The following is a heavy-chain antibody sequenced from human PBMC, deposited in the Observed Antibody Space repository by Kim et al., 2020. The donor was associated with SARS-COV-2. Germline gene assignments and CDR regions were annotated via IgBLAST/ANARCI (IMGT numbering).Heavy chain of an antibody. CDR2: VNSDGSST. D-gene: IGHD3-16*01. Sequence: GGSLRLSCVASGFTFSSYWMHWVRQAPGNGLVWVSRVNSDGSSTSYADSVKGRFTISRDNARNTLYLQMNSLRAEDTAVYYCASLSTWYVWDKFDYWGQGTLVTVSS. CDR1: GFTFSSYW. V-gene: IGHV3-74*01. CDR3: ASLSTWYVWDKFDY. J-gene: IGHJ4*02.